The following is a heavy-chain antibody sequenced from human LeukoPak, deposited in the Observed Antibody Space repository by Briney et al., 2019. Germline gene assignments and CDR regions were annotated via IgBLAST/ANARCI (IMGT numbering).Heavy chain of an antibody. Sequence: GASVKVSCKASEYTFTSYDINWVRQATGQGLEWMGWMNPNSGNTGYAQKFQGRVTMTRDTSISTAYMELSSLRSEDTAVYFCARSNYGGKRWFDHWGQGTLVIVSS. J-gene: IGHJ5*02. D-gene: IGHD4-23*01. CDR1: EYTFTSYD. CDR2: MNPNSGNT. CDR3: ARSNYGGKRWFDH. V-gene: IGHV1-8*01.